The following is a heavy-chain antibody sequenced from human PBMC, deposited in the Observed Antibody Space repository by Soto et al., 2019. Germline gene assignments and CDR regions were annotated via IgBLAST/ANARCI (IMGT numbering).Heavy chain of an antibody. CDR3: ARVVAAYCSSTSCYFGAFDI. CDR2: INPNSGGT. Sequence: ASVKVSCKASGYTFTGYYMHWVRQAPGQGLEWMGWINPNSGGTNYAQKFQGRVTMTRDTSISTAYMELSRLRSDDTAVYYCARVVAAYCSSTSCYFGAFDIWGQGTMGTVSS. CDR1: GYTFTGYY. V-gene: IGHV1-2*02. J-gene: IGHJ3*02. D-gene: IGHD2-2*01.